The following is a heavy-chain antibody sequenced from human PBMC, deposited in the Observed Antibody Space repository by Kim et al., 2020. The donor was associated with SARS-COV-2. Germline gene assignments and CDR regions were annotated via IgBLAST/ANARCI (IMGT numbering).Heavy chain of an antibody. V-gene: IGHV1-3*01. Sequence: ASVKVSCKASGYIFTDFAIQWVRQAPGQGLEWMGWINAGTGNTKFSQHFQGRVTFTRDTSANTASMELSSLRSEDPAVYYCARDLFHTGFDYWGQGTLVAVSS. CDR3: ARDLFHTGFDY. CDR2: INAGTGNT. D-gene: IGHD2-8*02. J-gene: IGHJ4*02. CDR1: GYIFTDFA.